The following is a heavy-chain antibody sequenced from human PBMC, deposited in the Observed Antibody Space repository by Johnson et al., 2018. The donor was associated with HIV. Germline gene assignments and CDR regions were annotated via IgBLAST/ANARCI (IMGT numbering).Heavy chain of an antibody. D-gene: IGHD1-1*01. Sequence: VQLVESGGGLVQPGGSLRLSCAASGFTFSNAWMSWVRQAPGKGLEWVGRIKSKTDGGTTDYAAPVKGRFAISRDDSKNTLHLQMSSLKTEDTAVYYCARGTGTDDAFDIWGQGTMVTVSS. CDR2: IKSKTDGGTT. CDR1: GFTFSNAW. V-gene: IGHV3-15*01. CDR3: ARGTGTDDAFDI. J-gene: IGHJ3*02.